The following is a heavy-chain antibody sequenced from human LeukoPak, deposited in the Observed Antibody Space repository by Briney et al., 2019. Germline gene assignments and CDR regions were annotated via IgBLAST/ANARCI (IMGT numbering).Heavy chain of an antibody. CDR3: ARLGTYSGNLFDN. CDR2: INYSGTT. J-gene: IGHJ4*02. V-gene: IGHV4-39*01. D-gene: IGHD1-26*01. CDR1: GGSVSSDSYS. Sequence: SETLSLTCTVSGGSVSSDSYSWVWVRQPPGKGLEWTGSINYSGTTFYSSSLKSRITLSMDASKNRFSLRLTSVTAADTAVYYCARLGTYSGNLFDNWGQGTLITVSS.